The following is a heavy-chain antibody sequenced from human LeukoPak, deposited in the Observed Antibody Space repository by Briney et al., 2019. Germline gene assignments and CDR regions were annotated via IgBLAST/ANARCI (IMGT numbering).Heavy chain of an antibody. V-gene: IGHV3-7*01. Sequence: GGSLRLSCAASGFTFSSHWMSWVRQAPGKGLEWVANIKQDGSENYYVDSVKGRFTISRGNAKNSLYLQMSSLRAEDTAVYYCAKDRTRYDYWGQGTLVTVSS. J-gene: IGHJ4*02. CDR2: IKQDGSEN. CDR3: AKDRTRYDY. CDR1: GFTFSSHW. D-gene: IGHD3/OR15-3a*01.